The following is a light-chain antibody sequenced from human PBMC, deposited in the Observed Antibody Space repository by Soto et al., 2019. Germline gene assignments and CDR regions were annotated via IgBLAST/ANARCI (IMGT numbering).Light chain of an antibody. V-gene: IGKV3-15*01. Sequence: EIVLTQSPCTLSLSPGSRCNLSCRASQSVSSSYLAWYQQKPCQAPRLLIYGASTRATGIPARFSGSGSGTEFTLTISSLKSEDFAVYYCQQYNNWHTLTFGQGTRLEIK. CDR2: GAS. CDR3: QQYNNWHTLT. CDR1: QSVSSSY. J-gene: IGKJ5*01.